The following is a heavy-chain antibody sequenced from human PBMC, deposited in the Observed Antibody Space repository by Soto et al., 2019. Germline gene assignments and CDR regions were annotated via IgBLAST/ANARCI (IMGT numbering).Heavy chain of an antibody. CDR3: AKDQDPTIYLLFDY. CDR1: GFTFSSYG. V-gene: IGHV3-30*18. Sequence: QVQLVESGGGVVQPGRSLRLSCAASGFTFSSYGMHWVRQAPGKGLEWEAVISYDGSNKYYADSVKGRFTISSDNSKNTLCLQMNSLRAEDTAVYYCAKDQDPTIYLLFDYWGQGSLVTVSS. CDR2: ISYDGSNK. D-gene: IGHD5-12*01. J-gene: IGHJ4*02.